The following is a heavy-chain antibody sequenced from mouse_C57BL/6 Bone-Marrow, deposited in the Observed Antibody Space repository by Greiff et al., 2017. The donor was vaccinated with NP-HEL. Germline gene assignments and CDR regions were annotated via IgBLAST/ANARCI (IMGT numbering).Heavy chain of an antibody. CDR2: INYDGSST. D-gene: IGHD2-4*01. J-gene: IGHJ2*01. CDR1: GFTFSDYY. V-gene: IGHV5-16*01. CDR3: ARIYYDYDGFDD. Sequence: EVKLMESEGGLVQPGSSMKLSCTASGFTFSDYYMAWVRQVPEKGLEWVANINYDGSSTYYLDSLKSRFIISRDNAKNILYLQMSSLKSEDTATYYCARIYYDYDGFDDWGQGTTLTGSS.